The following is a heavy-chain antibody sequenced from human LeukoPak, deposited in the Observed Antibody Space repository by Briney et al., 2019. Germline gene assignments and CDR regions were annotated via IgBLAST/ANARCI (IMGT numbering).Heavy chain of an antibody. D-gene: IGHD3-22*01. CDR3: ASISDYYDSSGYSTYFDY. V-gene: IGHV1-2*06. Sequence: ASVKVSCKASGYTFTGYYMHWVRQAPGQGLEWMGRINPNSGGTNYAQKSQGRVTMTRDTSISTAYMELSRLRSDDTAVYYCASISDYYDSSGYSTYFDYWGQGTLVTVSS. J-gene: IGHJ4*02. CDR1: GYTFTGYY. CDR2: INPNSGGT.